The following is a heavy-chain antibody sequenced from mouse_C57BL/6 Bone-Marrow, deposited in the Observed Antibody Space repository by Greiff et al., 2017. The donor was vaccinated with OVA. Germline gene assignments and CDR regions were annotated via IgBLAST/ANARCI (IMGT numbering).Heavy chain of an antibody. CDR2: ISNGGGST. CDR3: ARNRLLRYPYYYAMDY. V-gene: IGHV5-12*01. CDR1: GFTFSDYY. D-gene: IGHD1-1*01. J-gene: IGHJ4*01. Sequence: EVMLVESGGGLVQPGGSLKLSCAASGFTFSDYYMYWVRQTPEKRLEWVAYISNGGGSTYYPDTVKGRFTISRDNAKNTLYLQMSRLKSEDTAMYYCARNRLLRYPYYYAMDYWGQGTSVTVSS.